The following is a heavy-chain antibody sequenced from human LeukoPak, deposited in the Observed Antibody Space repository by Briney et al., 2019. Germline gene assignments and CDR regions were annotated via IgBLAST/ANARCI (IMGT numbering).Heavy chain of an antibody. Sequence: GASVKVSCKASGYTITGYYIHWVRQAPGQGLEWMGWINPNSGGANYAQKFQGRVTLTRDTSISTAYMELSRLRSDDTAVYYCARYKAVYFDFWGQGTLVTVSS. CDR3: ARYKAVYFDF. D-gene: IGHD1-1*01. CDR2: INPNSGGA. CDR1: GYTITGYY. J-gene: IGHJ4*02. V-gene: IGHV1-2*02.